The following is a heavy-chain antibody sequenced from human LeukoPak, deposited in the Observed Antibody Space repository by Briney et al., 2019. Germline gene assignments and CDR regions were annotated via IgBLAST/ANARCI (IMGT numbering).Heavy chain of an antibody. CDR2: IRYDGSNK. CDR1: GFTFGSYG. D-gene: IGHD5-18*01. J-gene: IGHJ4*02. CDR3: AKAPGYSYGYAAY. Sequence: GGSLRLSCAASGFTFGSYGMHWVRQAPGKGLEWVAFIRYDGSNKYCADSVKGRFTISRDNSKNTLYLQMNSLRAEDTAVYYCAKAPGYSYGYAAYWGQGTLVTVSS. V-gene: IGHV3-30*02.